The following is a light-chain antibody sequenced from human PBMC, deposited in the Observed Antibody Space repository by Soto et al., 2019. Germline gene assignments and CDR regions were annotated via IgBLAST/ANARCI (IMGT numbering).Light chain of an antibody. CDR3: QKYDSVPWS. Sequence: IQMTQSPSSLSTSVGDTVTITCRASQGIGKNLAWYQQKPGKVPKVLIYTASTLHSGVPSRFSGSGSGTDFTLTINSLQPEDVATYFCQKYDSVPWSFGQGTRVEI. CDR2: TAS. J-gene: IGKJ1*01. CDR1: QGIGKN. V-gene: IGKV1-27*01.